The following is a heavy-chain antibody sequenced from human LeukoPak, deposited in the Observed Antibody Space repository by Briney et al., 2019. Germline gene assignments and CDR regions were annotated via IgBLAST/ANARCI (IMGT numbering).Heavy chain of an antibody. J-gene: IGHJ4*02. CDR2: MYYSGSA. CDR3: ARQLDTGSPY. CDR1: GDSISSYY. Sequence: SETLSLTCTVSGDSISSYYWSWIRQPPGKGLEWIGYMYYSGSANYNPSLKSRVTMSVDTSKNQFSLKLSSVTAADTAVYYCARQLDTGSPYWGQGTLVTVSS. V-gene: IGHV4-59*08. D-gene: IGHD5-18*01.